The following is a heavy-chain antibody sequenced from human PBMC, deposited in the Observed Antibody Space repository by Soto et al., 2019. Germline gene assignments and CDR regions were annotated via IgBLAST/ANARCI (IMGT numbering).Heavy chain of an antibody. D-gene: IGHD2-15*01. CDR1: GGSFSGYY. V-gene: IGHV4-34*01. Sequence: PSETLSLTCAVYGGSFSGYYWSWIRQPPGKGLEWIGEINHSGSTNYNPSLKSRVTISVDTSKNQFSLKLSSVTAADTVVYYCARGVRYCSGGSCYWSRTGVGPDFDYWGQGTLVTVSS. CDR2: INHSGST. J-gene: IGHJ4*02. CDR3: ARGVRYCSGGSCYWSRTGVGPDFDY.